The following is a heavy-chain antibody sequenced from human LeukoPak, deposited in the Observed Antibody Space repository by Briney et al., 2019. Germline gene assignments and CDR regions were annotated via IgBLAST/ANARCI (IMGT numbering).Heavy chain of an antibody. V-gene: IGHV4-30-4*08. CDR3: ARGPARWQWLVNIAFDI. D-gene: IGHD6-19*01. CDR2: IYYSGST. CDR1: GGSISSGDYY. Sequence: SQTLSLTCTVSGGSISSGDYYWSWIRQPPGKGLEWIGYIYYSGSTYYNPSLKSRVTISVDTSKNQFSLKLSSVTAADTAVYYCARGPARWQWLVNIAFDIWGQGTMVTVSS. J-gene: IGHJ3*02.